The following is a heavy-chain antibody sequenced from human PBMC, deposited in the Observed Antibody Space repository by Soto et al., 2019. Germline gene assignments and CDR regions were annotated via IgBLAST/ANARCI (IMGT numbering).Heavy chain of an antibody. J-gene: IGHJ4*02. CDR1: GDSINHYY. CDR2: VPYTGST. D-gene: IGHD2-8*02. V-gene: IGHV4-59*08. CDR3: ATYFTGAGGRGH. Sequence: SETLSLTCTVSGDSINHYYWNWVRQAPEKELEWIGYVPYTGSTNYNPSQKSRLTKSVDTSKNQFSLTLKSVTVAVTAVYFCATYFTGAGGRGHWGQGTLVTVSS.